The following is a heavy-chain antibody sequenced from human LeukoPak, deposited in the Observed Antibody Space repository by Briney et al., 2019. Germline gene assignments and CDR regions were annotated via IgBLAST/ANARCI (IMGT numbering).Heavy chain of an antibody. V-gene: IGHV3-7*05. CDR2: IKEDGTVK. D-gene: IGHD6-19*01. CDR3: ARRYSSGWSIDC. CDR1: GFTFSRYW. Sequence: GGSLRLSCAASGFTFSRYWMSWVRQAPGKGLEFVANIKEDGTVKYYVDSVKGRFTISRDNAKNSLYLQMNSLRAEDTAVYYCARRYSSGWSIDCWGQGTLVTVSS. J-gene: IGHJ4*02.